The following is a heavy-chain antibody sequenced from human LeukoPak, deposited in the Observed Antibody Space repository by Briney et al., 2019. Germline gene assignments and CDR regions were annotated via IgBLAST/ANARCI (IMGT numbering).Heavy chain of an antibody. V-gene: IGHV3-7*01. J-gene: IGHJ3*02. Sequence: QPGGSLRLSCAASGFTFSSYWMSWVRQAPGKGLEWVANIKQDGSEKYYVDSVKGRFTISRDNAKNSLYLQMNSLGAEDTAVYYCAGQYSSGWYNAFDIWGQGTMVTVSS. CDR3: AGQYSSGWYNAFDI. CDR2: IKQDGSEK. D-gene: IGHD6-19*01. CDR1: GFTFSSYW.